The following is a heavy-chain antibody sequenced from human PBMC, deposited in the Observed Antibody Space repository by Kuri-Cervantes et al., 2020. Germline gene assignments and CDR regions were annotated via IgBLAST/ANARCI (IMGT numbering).Heavy chain of an antibody. J-gene: IGHJ6*02. CDR2: ISSSSSYI. CDR3: AREEVVFFDYYGMDV. Sequence: GESLKISCAASGFTVSSYSMNWVRQAPGKGLEWVSSISSSSSYIYYADSVKGRFTISRDNAKNSLYLQMNSLRAEDTAVYYCAREEVVFFDYYGMDVWGQGTTVTVSS. V-gene: IGHV3-21*01. CDR1: GFTVSSYS. D-gene: IGHD2-15*01.